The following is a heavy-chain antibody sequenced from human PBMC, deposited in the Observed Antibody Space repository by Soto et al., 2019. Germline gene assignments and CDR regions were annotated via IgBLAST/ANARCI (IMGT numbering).Heavy chain of an antibody. CDR3: AKPDYYASSGYYPFDY. D-gene: IGHD3-22*01. Sequence: PGGSLRLSCAASGFTFSSYAMSWVRQAPGKGLEWVSAISGSGGSTYYADSVKGRFTISRDNSKNTLYLQMNSLRAEDTAVYYCAKPDYYASSGYYPFDYWGQGTLVTVSS. V-gene: IGHV3-23*01. CDR2: ISGSGGST. CDR1: GFTFSSYA. J-gene: IGHJ4*02.